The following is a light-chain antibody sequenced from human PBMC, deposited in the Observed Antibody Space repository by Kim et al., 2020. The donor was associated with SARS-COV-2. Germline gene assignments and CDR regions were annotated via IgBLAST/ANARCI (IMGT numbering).Light chain of an antibody. CDR1: MLGNKY. CDR2: QNT. Sequence: SYELTQPPSVSVSPGQAASISCSGDMLGNKYACWYQQKPGQSPVLVIYQNTKPPSGIPERFSGSNSGNTATLTISGTQAMDEADYYCQAWDSSTSDWVFG. V-gene: IGLV3-1*01. J-gene: IGLJ3*02. CDR3: QAWDSSTSDWV.